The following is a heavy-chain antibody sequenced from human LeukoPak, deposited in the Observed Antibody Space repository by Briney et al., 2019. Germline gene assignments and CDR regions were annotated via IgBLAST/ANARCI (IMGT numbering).Heavy chain of an antibody. J-gene: IGHJ6*02. CDR1: GDSVSSNSAA. CDR2: TYYGSKWYN. V-gene: IGHV6-1*01. Sequence: SQTLSLTCAISGDSVSSNSAAWNWIRQSPSRGLEWLGRTYYGSKWYNDYAVSVESRITINPDTSKNQFSLQLNSVTPEDTAVYYCARAGITGTLRNYYYRGMDVWGQGTTVTVSS. D-gene: IGHD1-20*01. CDR3: ARAGITGTLRNYYYRGMDV.